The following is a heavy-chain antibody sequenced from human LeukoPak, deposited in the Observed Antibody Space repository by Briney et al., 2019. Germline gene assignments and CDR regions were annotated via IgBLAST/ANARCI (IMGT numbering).Heavy chain of an antibody. CDR3: ARDLEGGSDAFDI. J-gene: IGHJ3*02. CDR1: GFTFDDYA. CDR2: ISWNSGSI. D-gene: IGHD5-12*01. Sequence: GGSLRLSCAASGFTFDDYAMHWVRQAPGKGLEWVSGISWNSGSIGYADSVKGRFTISRDNAKNSLYLQMNSLRAEDTAVYYCARDLEGGSDAFDIWGQGTMVTVSS. V-gene: IGHV3-9*01.